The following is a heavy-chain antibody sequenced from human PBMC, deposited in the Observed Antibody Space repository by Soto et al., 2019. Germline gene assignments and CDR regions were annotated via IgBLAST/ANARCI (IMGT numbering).Heavy chain of an antibody. J-gene: IGHJ3*02. CDR2: IIAGNGRT. CDR1: GYTFTHHV. D-gene: IGHD6-19*01. Sequence: ASVNVYCKASGYTFTHHVIHWLRQAPGQSLEWLGWIIAGNGRTTYSQNFQGRVTISRDTSANTTYMELSSLRSEDTALYYCARQTIAVAGYGFDIWGQGTMVTVSS. CDR3: ARQTIAVAGYGFDI. V-gene: IGHV1-3*01.